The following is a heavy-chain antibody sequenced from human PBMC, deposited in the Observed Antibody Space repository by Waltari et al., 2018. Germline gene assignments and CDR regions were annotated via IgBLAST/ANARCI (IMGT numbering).Heavy chain of an antibody. Sequence: QVQLQESGPGLVKPSQTLSLTCTVSGASASGGSSFWNWCRRPAGRGLVLVARIYTTGRTDYNPSLQSRVTISADTSKNELSLKMSSVTAADTAVYYCARSGYDSTEGWLDPWGPGTLVTVSS. V-gene: IGHV4-61*02. D-gene: IGHD3-22*01. CDR3: ARSGYDSTEGWLDP. CDR1: GASASGGSSF. CDR2: IYTTGRT. J-gene: IGHJ5*02.